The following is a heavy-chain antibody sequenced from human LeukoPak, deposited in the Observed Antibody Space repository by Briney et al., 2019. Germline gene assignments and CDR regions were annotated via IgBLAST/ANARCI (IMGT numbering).Heavy chain of an antibody. J-gene: IGHJ4*02. D-gene: IGHD6-13*01. CDR3: ARGSAAGLAY. V-gene: IGHV4-34*01. CDR1: GGSFSGYY. CDR2: INHSGST. Sequence: SETLSLTCAVYGGSFSGYYWSWIRQPPGKGLEWIGEINHSGSTNYNLSLKSRVTISVDTSKNQFSLKLSSVTAADTAVYYCARGSAAGLAYWGQGTLVTVSS.